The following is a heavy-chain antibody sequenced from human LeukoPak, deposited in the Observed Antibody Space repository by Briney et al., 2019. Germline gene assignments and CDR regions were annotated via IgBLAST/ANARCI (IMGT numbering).Heavy chain of an antibody. J-gene: IGHJ4*02. Sequence: SETLSLTCAVYGGSFSAYYWSWSRQPPGKGLEWIGEINHSGRTNYNASLKSRVTISVDTSKNQFSLKMSYVTAADTAVYYCARSPRYSRYDYGSDYWGRGILVTVSS. CDR3: ARSPRYSRYDYGSDY. CDR2: INHSGRT. V-gene: IGHV4-34*01. CDR1: GGSFSAYY. D-gene: IGHD5-12*01.